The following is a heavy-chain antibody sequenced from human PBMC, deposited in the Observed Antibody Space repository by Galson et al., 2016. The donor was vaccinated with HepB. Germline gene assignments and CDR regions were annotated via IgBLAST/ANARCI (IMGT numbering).Heavy chain of an antibody. J-gene: IGHJ6*02. CDR1: GFTFSKYA. V-gene: IGHV3-30*18. CDR2: ISHDGINK. CDR3: AKDLQAPAAIEGMDV. Sequence: SLRLSCAASGFTFSKYALHWVRQAPGKGLEWLAVISHDGINKYSKDSAKGRFTVTRDNSKNTLFLLMNSLRPEDTAVYYCAKDLQAPAAIEGMDVWGQGTTVTVSS. D-gene: IGHD2-2*02.